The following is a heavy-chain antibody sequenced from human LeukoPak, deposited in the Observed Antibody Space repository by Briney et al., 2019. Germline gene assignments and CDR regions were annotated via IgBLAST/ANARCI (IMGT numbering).Heavy chain of an antibody. CDR3: AREARKPIETDSNYEYYAFDI. V-gene: IGHV3-48*01. D-gene: IGHD4-11*01. Sequence: LPGGSLRLSCAASGFTFSSYSMNWVRQAPGKGLEWVSYISSSSSTIYYADSVKGRFTISRDNAKNSLYLQMNSLRAEDTAAYYCAREARKPIETDSNYEYYAFDIWGQGTMVTVSS. CDR2: ISSSSSTI. J-gene: IGHJ3*02. CDR1: GFTFSSYS.